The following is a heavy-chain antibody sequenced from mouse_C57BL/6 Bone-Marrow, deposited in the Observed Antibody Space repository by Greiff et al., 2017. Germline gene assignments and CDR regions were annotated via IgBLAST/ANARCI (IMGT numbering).Heavy chain of an antibody. D-gene: IGHD1-1*01. CDR1: GYTFTSYW. CDR3: ARGITTVVAPFDY. CDR2: IDPSDSYP. Sequence: QVQLQQPGAELVRPGTSVKLSCKASGYTFTSYWMHWVKQRPGQGLEWIGVIDPSDSYPNYNQKFKGKATLTVAPSSSTAYMQLSSLASEDSAVYYCARGITTVVAPFDYWGQGTTLTVSS. V-gene: IGHV1-59*01. J-gene: IGHJ2*01.